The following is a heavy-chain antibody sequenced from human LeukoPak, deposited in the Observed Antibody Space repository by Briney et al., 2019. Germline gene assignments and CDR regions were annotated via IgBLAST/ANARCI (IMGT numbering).Heavy chain of an antibody. D-gene: IGHD3-10*01. Sequence: ASVKLSCKASGYTFTGYYIHWARQAPGQGLEWMGWITPNSGGTTFAQKFQGRVTMTRDTSLSTAYMELSRLTSDDTAVYYCARDRMVRGVIIPPYYLDYWGQGTLVTVSS. CDR2: ITPNSGGT. J-gene: IGHJ4*02. CDR3: ARDRMVRGVIIPPYYLDY. CDR1: GYTFTGYY. V-gene: IGHV1-2*02.